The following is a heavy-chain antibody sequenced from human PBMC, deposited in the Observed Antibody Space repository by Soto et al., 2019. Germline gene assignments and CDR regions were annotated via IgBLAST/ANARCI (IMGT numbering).Heavy chain of an antibody. CDR2: IWYDGSNK. J-gene: IGHJ6*02. CDR1: GFTFSSYG. V-gene: IGHV3-33*01. CDR3: ARSLYYYYGMDV. Sequence: QVQLVESGGGVVQPGRSLRLSCAASGFTFSSYGMHWVRQAPGKGLEWVAVIWYDGSNKYYADSVKGRFTISRDNSKNTLYLQMNSLRAEDTAVYYCARSLYYYYGMDVWGQGTTVTVSS.